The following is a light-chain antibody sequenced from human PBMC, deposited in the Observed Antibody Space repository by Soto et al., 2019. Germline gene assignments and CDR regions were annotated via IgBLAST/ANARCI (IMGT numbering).Light chain of an antibody. J-gene: IGKJ4*01. Sequence: EIVLTQSPATLSLSPGERATLSCWASQSVSSYLAWYQQKPGQAPRLLIYDASNRATDVPPRFRGSGSGTDFILTISSLEPEDFAVYYCQQRSGWPLTFGGGTKVEI. CDR2: DAS. V-gene: IGKV3-11*01. CDR1: QSVSSY. CDR3: QQRSGWPLT.